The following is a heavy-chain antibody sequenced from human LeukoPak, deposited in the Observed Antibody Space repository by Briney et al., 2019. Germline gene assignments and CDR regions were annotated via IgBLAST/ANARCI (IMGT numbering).Heavy chain of an antibody. D-gene: IGHD5-12*01. CDR3: ARNTGYDYGY. CDR2: INSDGSST. CDR1: GFTFSSYA. Sequence: GGSLRLSCAANGFTFSSYAMSWVRQAPGKGLVWVSRINSDGSSTSYADSVKGRFTISRDNAKNTLYLQMNSLRAEDTAVYYCARNTGYDYGYWGQGTLVTVSS. J-gene: IGHJ4*02. V-gene: IGHV3-74*01.